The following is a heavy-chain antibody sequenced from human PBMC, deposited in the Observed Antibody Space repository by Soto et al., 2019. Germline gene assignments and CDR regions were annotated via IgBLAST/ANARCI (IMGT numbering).Heavy chain of an antibody. V-gene: IGHV5-10-1*01. Sequence: GESLKISCKGSGYSFTSYWISWVRQMPGKGLEWMGRIDPSDSYTNYSPSFQGHVTISADKSISTAYLQWSSLKASDTAMYYCARFPDDYYDSSGYYSALDFDCWGQGTLVTVSS. J-gene: IGHJ4*02. D-gene: IGHD3-22*01. CDR3: ARFPDDYYDSSGYYSALDFDC. CDR2: IDPSDSYT. CDR1: GYSFTSYW.